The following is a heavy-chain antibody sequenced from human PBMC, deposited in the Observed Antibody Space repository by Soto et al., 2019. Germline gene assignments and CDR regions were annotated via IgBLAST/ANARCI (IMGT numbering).Heavy chain of an antibody. CDR1: GFTVSSNH. Sequence: EVQLVESGGGLVQPGGSLRLSCAASGFTVSSNHMSWVRQAPGKELEWVSVIYSGGSTYYADSVKGRFTISRDNSKNTLYLQMNSLRAEDTAVYYCARSYCSGGSCYNDYWGQGTLVTVSS. CDR2: IYSGGST. V-gene: IGHV3-66*01. J-gene: IGHJ4*02. D-gene: IGHD2-15*01. CDR3: ARSYCSGGSCYNDY.